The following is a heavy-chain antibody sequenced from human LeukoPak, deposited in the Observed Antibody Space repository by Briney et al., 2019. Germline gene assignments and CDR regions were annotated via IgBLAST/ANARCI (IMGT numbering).Heavy chain of an antibody. CDR2: IYYSGST. CDR1: GGSISSYY. Sequence: SETLPLTCTVAGGSISSYYWSWIRQPPGKGLEWIGYIYYSGSTNYNPSLKSRVTISVDTSKNQFSLKLSSVTAADTAVYYCAAASDGFWSGYYEYNWFDPWGQGTLVTVSS. V-gene: IGHV4-59*08. J-gene: IGHJ5*02. D-gene: IGHD3-3*01. CDR3: AAASDGFWSGYYEYNWFDP.